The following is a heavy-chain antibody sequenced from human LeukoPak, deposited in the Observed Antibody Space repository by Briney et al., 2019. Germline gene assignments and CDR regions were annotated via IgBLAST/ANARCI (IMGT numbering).Heavy chain of an antibody. CDR1: GGTFSSFA. CDR3: AREPDVDMSTFDPFYFDF. V-gene: IGHV1-69*04. D-gene: IGHD5-24*01. CDR2: VIPILNVA. J-gene: IGHJ4*02. Sequence: SVKVSCKASGGTFSSFAISWVRPAPGQGLEWMGRVIPILNVANHAQKFQGKVTISADKSTSTAYMELSSLGSEDTAVYYCAREPDVDMSTFDPFYFDFWGQGTLVTVSS.